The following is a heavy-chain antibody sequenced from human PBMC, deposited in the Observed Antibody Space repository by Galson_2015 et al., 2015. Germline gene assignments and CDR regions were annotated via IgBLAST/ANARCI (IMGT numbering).Heavy chain of an antibody. D-gene: IGHD2-21*01. CDR2: IYNIGST. J-gene: IGHJ4*02. CDR1: GFTASSHY. CDR3: AHVGALWY. Sequence: SLRLSCAASGFTASSHYMAWVRQAPGKGLEWVSTIYNIGSTYYAESVKGRFTISRDNSKNTLYLQMNSLRVEDTAVYYCAHVGALWYWGQGTLVIVSS. V-gene: IGHV3-53*01.